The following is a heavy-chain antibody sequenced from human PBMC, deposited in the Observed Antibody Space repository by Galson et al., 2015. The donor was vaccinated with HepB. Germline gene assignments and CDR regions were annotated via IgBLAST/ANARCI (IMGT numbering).Heavy chain of an antibody. Sequence: SLRLSCAACGFVFSTYSMNWVRPAPGKGLEWVSSIRNSGRHTYYGDSSKGRFTISSDDAETSLYLHMNSLGAEDPAVYDCARLTSSSSDPSDYWGQGTLVTVSS. V-gene: IGHV3-21*03. CDR2: IRNSGRHT. J-gene: IGHJ4*02. D-gene: IGHD6-6*01. CDR3: ARLTSSSSDPSDY. CDR1: GFVFSTYS.